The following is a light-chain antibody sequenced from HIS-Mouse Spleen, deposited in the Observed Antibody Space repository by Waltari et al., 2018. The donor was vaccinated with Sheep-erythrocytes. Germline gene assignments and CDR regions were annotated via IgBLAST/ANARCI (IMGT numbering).Light chain of an antibody. CDR3: CSYAGSYNHV. CDR1: SSDVGGYNY. CDR2: DVS. Sequence: QSALTQPRSVSGSPGQSVTISCTGPSSDVGGYNYVSWYQHHPGKAPKLIIYDVSKRPSGVPVRFPGSKAGNTASLTISGLQAEDEADYYCCSYAGSYNHVFATGTKVTVL. V-gene: IGLV2-11*01. J-gene: IGLJ1*01.